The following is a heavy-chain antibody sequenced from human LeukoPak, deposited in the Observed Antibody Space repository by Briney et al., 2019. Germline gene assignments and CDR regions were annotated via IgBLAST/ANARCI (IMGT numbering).Heavy chain of an antibody. CDR3: ARDGPSYGDYERSDFDI. CDR2: INPNSGGT. CDR1: GYTFTGHC. D-gene: IGHD4-17*01. J-gene: IGHJ3*02. V-gene: IGHV1-2*02. Sequence: ASVKVSCKASGYTFTGHCMHWVRQAPGQGLEWMGWINPNSGGTNYAQKFQGRVTMTTDTSISTAYMELSRLRSDDTAVYYCARDGPSYGDYERSDFDIWGQGTMVTVCS.